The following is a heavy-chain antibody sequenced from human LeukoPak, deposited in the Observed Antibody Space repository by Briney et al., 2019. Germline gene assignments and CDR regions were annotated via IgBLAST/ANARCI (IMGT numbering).Heavy chain of an antibody. V-gene: IGHV4-39*07. CDR1: GGSISSNTYF. D-gene: IGHD4-17*01. J-gene: IGHJ4*02. CDR2: IYYNGNS. CDR3: ARVPTVTFFDY. Sequence: SETLSLTCTVSGGSISSNTYFWGWIRQPPGKGLEWIGSIYYNGNSFYNPSLESRFTTSVDTSKNQFSLKLSSVTAADTAVYYCARVPTVTFFDYWGQGTLVTVSS.